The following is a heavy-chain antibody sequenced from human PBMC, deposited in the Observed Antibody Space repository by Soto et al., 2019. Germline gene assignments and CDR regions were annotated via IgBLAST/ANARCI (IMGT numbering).Heavy chain of an antibody. V-gene: IGHV1-2*04. Sequence: VQLVQCGAEVKKPGASVKVSCKASGYTFTGYYTHSLRQAPQKGLEWRGWINPNSGGTNYAQKFQGWVTMTRDTSISTAYMALSRLRSDDMVVYFCARQGGRRYYTYWGQGTLVSVSS. J-gene: IGHJ4*02. D-gene: IGHD1-26*01. CDR1: GYTFTGYY. CDR2: INPNSGGT. CDR3: ARQGGRRYYTY.